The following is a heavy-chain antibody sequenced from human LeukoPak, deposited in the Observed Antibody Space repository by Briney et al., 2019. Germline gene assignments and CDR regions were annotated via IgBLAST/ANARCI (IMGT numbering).Heavy chain of an antibody. Sequence: GGSLRLSCAASGFTFSSYATSWVRQAPGKGLEWVSAISGSGGSTYYADSVKGRFTISRNNSKNTLYLQMNSLRAEDTAVYYCAKSQGETYYYDSSGSLFDYWGQGTLVTVSS. CDR3: AKSQGETYYYDSSGSLFDY. CDR2: ISGSGGST. CDR1: GFTFSSYA. V-gene: IGHV3-23*01. J-gene: IGHJ4*02. D-gene: IGHD3-22*01.